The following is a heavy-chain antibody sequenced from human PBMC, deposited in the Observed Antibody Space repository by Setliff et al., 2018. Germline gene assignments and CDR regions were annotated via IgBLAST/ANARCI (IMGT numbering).Heavy chain of an antibody. CDR2: IYYSGNT. D-gene: IGHD1-26*01. V-gene: IGHV4-39*07. Sequence: PSETLSLTCTVSGGSISSSSYYWGWIRQPPGKGLEWIGSIYYSGNTYFNPSFKSRVTMSIDTSNSQFSLKLSSVTAADTAIYYCARDASASDGRNAFDIWGQGTMVTVSS. CDR1: GGSISSSSYY. CDR3: ARDASASDGRNAFDI. J-gene: IGHJ3*02.